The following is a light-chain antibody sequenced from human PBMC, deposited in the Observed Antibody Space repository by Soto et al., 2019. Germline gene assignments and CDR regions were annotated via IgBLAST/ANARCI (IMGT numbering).Light chain of an antibody. J-gene: IGLJ3*02. CDR2: GNR. V-gene: IGLV1-40*01. Sequence: QSVLTQPPSVSGAPGQRVTISCTGNSSNLGAGYDVHWYQQLPGAAPKLVIFGNRDRPSGVPERFSGSKSGTSASLAITGLQTEDEADYYWQAYDYSLTASVFGGGTKVTVL. CDR3: QAYDYSLTASV. CDR1: SSNLGAGYD.